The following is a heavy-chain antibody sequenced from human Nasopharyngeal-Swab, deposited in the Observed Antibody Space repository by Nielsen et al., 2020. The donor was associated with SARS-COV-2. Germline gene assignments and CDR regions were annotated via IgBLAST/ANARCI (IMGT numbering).Heavy chain of an antibody. D-gene: IGHD3-10*01. CDR3: ARVTAHGDYYYYYGMDV. Sequence: GSLRLSCTVSGGSISSYYWSWIRQPPGKGLEWIGYIYYSGSTNYNPSLKSRVTISVDTSKNQFSLKLSSVTAADTAVYYCARVTAHGDYYYYYGMDVWGQGTTVTVSS. J-gene: IGHJ6*02. V-gene: IGHV4-59*08. CDR2: IYYSGST. CDR1: GGSISSYY.